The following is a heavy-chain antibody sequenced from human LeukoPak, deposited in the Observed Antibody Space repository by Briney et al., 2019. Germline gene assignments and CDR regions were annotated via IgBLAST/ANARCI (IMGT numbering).Heavy chain of an antibody. CDR1: GYSISSGYY. CDR3: ARFFSHYGSGSYYSFDY. J-gene: IGHJ4*02. CDR2: IYHSGST. D-gene: IGHD3-10*01. V-gene: IGHV4-38-2*02. Sequence: SETLSLTCTVSGYSISSGYYWGWIRQPPGKGLEWIGSIYHSGSTYYNPSLKSRVTISVDTSKNQFSLKLSSVTAADTAVYYCARFFSHYGSGSYYSFDYWGQGTLVTVSS.